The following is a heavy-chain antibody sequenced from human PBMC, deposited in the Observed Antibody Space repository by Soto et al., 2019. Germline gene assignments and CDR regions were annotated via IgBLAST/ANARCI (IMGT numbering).Heavy chain of an antibody. J-gene: IGHJ4*02. CDR1: GYTLTELS. CDR3: ARVTVVTEEFDY. CDR2: FDPEDGET. D-gene: IGHD2-15*01. V-gene: IGHV1-24*01. Sequence: VKVSCKVSGYTLTELSMHWVRQAPGKGLEWMGGFDPEDGETIYAQKFQGRVTMTEDTSTDTAYMELSSLRSEDTAAYYCARVTVVTEEFDYWGQGTLVTVSS.